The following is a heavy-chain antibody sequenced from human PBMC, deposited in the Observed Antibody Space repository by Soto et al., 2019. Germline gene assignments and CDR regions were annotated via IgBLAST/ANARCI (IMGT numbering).Heavy chain of an antibody. CDR2: IYYSGST. V-gene: IGHV4-59*01. D-gene: IGHD6-19*01. J-gene: IGHJ4*02. CDR1: CGSISSYY. Sequence: SETLSLTCTVSCGSISSYYWSWIRQPPGKGLEWIGYIYYSGSTNYNPPLKSRVTISVDTSKNQFSLKLSSVTAADTAVYYCARDSGIAVAGIFDYWGQGTLVTVSS. CDR3: ARDSGIAVAGIFDY.